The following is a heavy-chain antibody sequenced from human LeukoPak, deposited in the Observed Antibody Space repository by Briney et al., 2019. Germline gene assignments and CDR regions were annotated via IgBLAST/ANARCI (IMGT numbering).Heavy chain of an antibody. V-gene: IGHV4-4*08. D-gene: IGHD5-18*01. J-gene: IGHJ4*02. CDR2: IYTTGST. Sequence: SETLSLTCTVSGGSISNYYWSWIRQVPGKGLEWIGYIYTTGSTNYNPSLKSRVTISVDTSKNQFSLKLSSVTAADTAVYYCARVLYNYGPHYFDFWGQGTLVTISS. CDR3: ARVLYNYGPHYFDF. CDR1: GGSISNYY.